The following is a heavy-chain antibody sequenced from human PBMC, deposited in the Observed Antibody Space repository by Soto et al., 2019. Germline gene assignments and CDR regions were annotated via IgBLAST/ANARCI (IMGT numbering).Heavy chain of an antibody. V-gene: IGHV2-5*02. CDR2: IYWDDDS. CDR3: AHARRRYDAFGN. J-gene: IGHJ3*02. Sequence: QITLKESGPTLVKPTQTLTLTCTFSGFSFSTSGVGVGWIRQPPEKALEWLALIYWDDDSRYSPSLKSRLTIPKDPSKNPVVLTMTNMDPVDTTTYFCAHARRRYDAFGNWGQGTMVTVSS. CDR1: GFSFSTSGVG. D-gene: IGHD3-9*01.